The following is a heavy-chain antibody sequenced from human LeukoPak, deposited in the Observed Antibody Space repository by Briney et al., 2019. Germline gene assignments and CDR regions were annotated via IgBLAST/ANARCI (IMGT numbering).Heavy chain of an antibody. Sequence: ASVKVSCKASGYTFTNYDIYWVRQATGQGPEWMGWMNPNSGHTGYAQKFQGRVTMTRNTSISTAYMELSSLSSEDTAVYYRVRYPRTHYYFDCWGQGTLVTVSS. CDR3: VRYPRTHYYFDC. CDR1: GYTFTNYD. J-gene: IGHJ4*02. V-gene: IGHV1-8*01. D-gene: IGHD1-14*01. CDR2: MNPNSGHT.